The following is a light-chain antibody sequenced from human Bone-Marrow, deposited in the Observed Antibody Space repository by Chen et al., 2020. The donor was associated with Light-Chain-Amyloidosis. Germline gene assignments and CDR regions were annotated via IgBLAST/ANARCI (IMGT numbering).Light chain of an antibody. Sequence: SYVLTQPSSMSVAPGQTATIACGGNNIGSTSVHWYQQTPGQAHLLVVYDDSDRPSGIPERLSGSNYGNTATLTNSRVEAGDEADYYWQVGDRSSDRPVFGGGTKLTVL. CDR2: DDS. CDR3: QVGDRSSDRPV. V-gene: IGLV3-21*02. J-gene: IGLJ3*02. CDR1: NIGSTS.